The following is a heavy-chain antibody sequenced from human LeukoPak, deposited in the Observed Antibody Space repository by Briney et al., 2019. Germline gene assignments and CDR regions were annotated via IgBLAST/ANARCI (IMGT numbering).Heavy chain of an antibody. CDR3: ARDNGSGSYYGYYYGMDV. CDR2: IIPIFGTA. Sequence: GASVKVSCKASGGTFGSYAISWVRQAPGQGLEWMGGIIPIFGTANYAQKFQGRVTITADESTSTACMELSSLRSEDTAVYYCARDNGSGSYYGYYYGMDVWGQGTTVTVSS. D-gene: IGHD3-10*01. CDR1: GGTFGSYA. V-gene: IGHV1-69*13. J-gene: IGHJ6*02.